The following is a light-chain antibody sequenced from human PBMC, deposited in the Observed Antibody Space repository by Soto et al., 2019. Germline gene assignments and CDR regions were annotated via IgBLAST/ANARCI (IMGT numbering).Light chain of an antibody. CDR3: TSYTSGFTYI. J-gene: IGLJ1*01. V-gene: IGLV2-14*03. CDR1: SSDVGGYDY. CDR2: DVS. Sequence: QSALTQPASVSGSPGQSITISCTGTSSDVGGYDYVSWYRQHPGQAPELMIYDVSNRPSGVSSRFSGSKYGNTASLTISGLQADDEADYYCTSYTSGFTYIFGTGTKLTVL.